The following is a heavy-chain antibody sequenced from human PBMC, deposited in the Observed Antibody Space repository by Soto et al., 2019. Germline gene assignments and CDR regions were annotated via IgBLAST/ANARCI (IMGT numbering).Heavy chain of an antibody. CDR3: ARDRGWEDW. CDR2: ISTDNGGT. Sequence: QVQLVQSGAEVKKPGASVKVSCKASGYTFTTYGISWVRQAPGQGLEWMGWISTDNGGTNYAQKFQGRVTMSTDTSTSTVYMELRSLRSDDTAIYFCARDRGWEDWWGQGTLVTVSS. J-gene: IGHJ4*02. V-gene: IGHV1-18*01. CDR1: GYTFTTYG. D-gene: IGHD1-26*01.